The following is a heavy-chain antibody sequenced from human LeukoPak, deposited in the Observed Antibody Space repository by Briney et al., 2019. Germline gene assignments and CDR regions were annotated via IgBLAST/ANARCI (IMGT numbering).Heavy chain of an antibody. Sequence: KPSETLSLTCTVSGGSISSFYWSWIRQPPGEGLEWIGYIYYSGSTNYNPSLKSRVTISVDTSKNQFSLKLSSVTAADTAVYYCATPTAYCGGDCYRRAFDIWGQGTMVTVSS. CDR2: IYYSGST. CDR1: GGSISSFY. CDR3: ATPTAYCGGDCYRRAFDI. D-gene: IGHD2-21*01. V-gene: IGHV4-59*01. J-gene: IGHJ3*02.